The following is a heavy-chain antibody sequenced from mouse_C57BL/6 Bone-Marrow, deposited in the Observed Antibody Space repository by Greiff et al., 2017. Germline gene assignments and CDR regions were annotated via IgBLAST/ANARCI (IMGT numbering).Heavy chain of an antibody. Sequence: EVKLQESGAELVRPGASVKLSCTASGFNIKDDYMHWVKQRPEQGLEWIGWIDPGNGDTEYASKFQGKATITADTSSNTAYLQLSSLTSKDTAVYYCTTVYYGNYGAMDYWGQGTSVTVSS. J-gene: IGHJ4*01. V-gene: IGHV14-4*01. D-gene: IGHD2-1*01. CDR1: GFNIKDDY. CDR3: TTVYYGNYGAMDY. CDR2: IDPGNGDT.